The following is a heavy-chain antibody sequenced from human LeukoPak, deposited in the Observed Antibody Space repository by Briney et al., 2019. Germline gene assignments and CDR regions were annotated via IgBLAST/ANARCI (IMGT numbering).Heavy chain of an antibody. CDR3: ALGHTSSSLGY. Sequence: GGSLRLSCVVSGFTVSSNYMSWVRQAPGKGLEWVSVIDSGGSTYYADSVKGRFTISRDNAKNTLYLQMNSLRAEDTAVYYCALGHTSSSLGYWGQGTLVTVSS. V-gene: IGHV3-53*01. CDR1: GFTVSSNY. D-gene: IGHD6-13*01. CDR2: IDSGGST. J-gene: IGHJ4*02.